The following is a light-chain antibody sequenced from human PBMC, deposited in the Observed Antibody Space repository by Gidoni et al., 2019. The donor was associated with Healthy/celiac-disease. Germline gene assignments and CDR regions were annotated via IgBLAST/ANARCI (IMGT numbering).Light chain of an antibody. Sequence: DIQMTQSPSTLSASVGDRVTITCRDSQSISSWLAWYQQKPGKDPKLLIYKASSLESGVPSRFSGSGSGTEFTLTISSLQPDDFATYYCQQYNSYPWTFGQGTKVEIK. CDR3: QQYNSYPWT. V-gene: IGKV1-5*03. J-gene: IGKJ1*01. CDR2: KAS. CDR1: QSISSW.